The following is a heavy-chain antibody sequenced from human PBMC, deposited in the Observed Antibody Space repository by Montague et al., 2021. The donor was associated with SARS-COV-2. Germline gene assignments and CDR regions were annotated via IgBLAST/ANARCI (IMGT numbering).Heavy chain of an antibody. CDR2: INQSGST. CDR1: GGSFSGFQ. V-gene: IGHV4-34*01. Sequence: SETLSLTCALYGGSFSGFQWSWIRQSPGKGREWIGEINQSGSTNYDVSLKSRLTMSLDTSKNQVSLKLSSVTAADTAVYYCATSSSRSYYVGLDYWGQGTLVTVTS. CDR3: ATSSSRSYYVGLDY. D-gene: IGHD3-10*01. J-gene: IGHJ4*02.